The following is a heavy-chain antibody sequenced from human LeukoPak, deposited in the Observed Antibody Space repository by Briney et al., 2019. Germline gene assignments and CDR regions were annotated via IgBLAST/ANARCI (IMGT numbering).Heavy chain of an antibody. J-gene: IGHJ4*02. CDR3: AKDRARVVVVITTPYFDY. D-gene: IGHD3-22*01. CDR2: ISGSGGST. CDR1: GFTFSSYA. V-gene: IGHV3-23*01. Sequence: GGSLRLSCAASGFTFSSYAMSWVRQAPGKGLEWVSAISGSGGSTYYADSVKGRFTISRDNSKNTLYLQMNSLRAEDTAVYYCAKDRARVVVVITTPYFDYWGQGTLVTDSS.